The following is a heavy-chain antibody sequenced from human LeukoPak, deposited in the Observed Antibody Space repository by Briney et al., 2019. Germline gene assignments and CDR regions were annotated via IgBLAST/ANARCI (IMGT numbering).Heavy chain of an antibody. J-gene: IGHJ4*02. V-gene: IGHV3-74*01. D-gene: IGHD6-19*01. CDR2: INSDGSST. CDR3: AREAGSSGWYPFDY. CDR1: GFTFSSYW. Sequence: QSGGSLRLSCAASGFTFSSYWMHWVRQAPGKGLVWVSRINSDGSSTSYADSVKGRFTVSRDNAKNTPYLQMNGLRAEDTAVYFCAREAGSSGWYPFDYWGQGTLVTVSS.